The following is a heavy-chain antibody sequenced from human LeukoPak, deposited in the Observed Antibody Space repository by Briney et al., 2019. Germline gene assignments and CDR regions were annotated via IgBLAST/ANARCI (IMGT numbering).Heavy chain of an antibody. J-gene: IGHJ4*02. Sequence: ASVKVSCKASGYTFSSYHIHWVRQAPGQGLEWMGKINPSFNPGVDVTSYAQKFQGRVTMTRNTSISTAYMELSSLRSEDTAVYYCARHTLMTSHRGGASVDYWGQGTLVTVSS. D-gene: IGHD2-2*01. V-gene: IGHV1-46*01. CDR3: ARHTLMTSHRGGASVDY. CDR1: GYTFSSYH. CDR2: INPSFNPGVDVT.